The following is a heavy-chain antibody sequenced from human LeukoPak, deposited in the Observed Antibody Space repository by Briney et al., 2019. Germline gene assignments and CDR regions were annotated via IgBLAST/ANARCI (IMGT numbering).Heavy chain of an antibody. CDR1: GFTFSNAW. D-gene: IGHD2-15*01. CDR3: ASTVVARTIIDY. J-gene: IGHJ4*02. V-gene: IGHV3-15*01. Sequence: GGSLRLSCAASGFTFSNAWMSWVRQAPGKGLEWVGRIKSKTDGGTTDYAAPVKGRFTISRGDSKNTLYLQMNSLRAEDTAVYYCASTVVARTIIDYWGQGTLVTVSS. CDR2: IKSKTDGGTT.